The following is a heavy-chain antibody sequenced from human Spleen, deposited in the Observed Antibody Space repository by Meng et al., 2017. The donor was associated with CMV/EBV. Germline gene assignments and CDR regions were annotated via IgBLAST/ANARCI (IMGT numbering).Heavy chain of an antibody. J-gene: IGHJ4*02. CDR3: ASLSGGYDYRRVGLDY. D-gene: IGHD5-12*01. Sequence: LVHSWAEVKKPGASVKVSCKASGYTFTGYYMHWVRQAPGQGLEWMGGIIPIFGTANYAQKFQGRVTITADESTSTAYMELSSLRSEDTAVYYCASLSGGYDYRRVGLDYWGQGTLVTVSS. CDR2: IIPIFGTA. CDR1: GYTFTGYY. V-gene: IGHV1-69*13.